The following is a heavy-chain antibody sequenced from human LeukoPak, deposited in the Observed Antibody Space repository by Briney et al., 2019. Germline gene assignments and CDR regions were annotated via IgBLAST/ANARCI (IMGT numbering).Heavy chain of an antibody. CDR3: ARVQDYDSEAFYI. D-gene: IGHD3-22*01. J-gene: IGHJ3*02. CDR1: GGSISSYY. CDR2: IYTSGST. V-gene: IGHV4-4*07. Sequence: SETLSLTCTVSGGSISSYYWSWIRHPAGKGLEWIGRIYTSGSTNYNHSLKSRVTISVVSSKNQFSLELSSGTAAGTAVLYGARVQDYDSEAFYIWGEGAIVTVSS.